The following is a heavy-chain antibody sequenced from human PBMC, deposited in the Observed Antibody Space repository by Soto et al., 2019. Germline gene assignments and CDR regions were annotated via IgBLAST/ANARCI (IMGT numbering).Heavy chain of an antibody. CDR3: ARHQRLPLEWLSLNPLDY. V-gene: IGHV4-39*01. Sequence: SETLSLTCTVSGGSISSSSYYWGWIRQPPGKGLEWIGSIYYSGSTYYNPSLKSRVTISVDTSKNQFSLKLSSVTAADTAVYYCARHQRLPLEWLSLNPLDYWGQGTLVTVSS. D-gene: IGHD3-3*01. CDR1: GGSISSSSYY. J-gene: IGHJ4*02. CDR2: IYYSGST.